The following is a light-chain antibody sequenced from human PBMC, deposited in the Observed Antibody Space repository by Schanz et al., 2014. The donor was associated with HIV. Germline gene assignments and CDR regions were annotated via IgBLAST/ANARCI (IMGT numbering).Light chain of an antibody. J-gene: IGKJ2*01. CDR2: KAS. CDR1: QTISSW. V-gene: IGKV1-5*03. CDR3: QQYNDKSYT. Sequence: DIQMTQSPSTLSASIGDRVTITCRASQTISSWLAWYQQKPGKAPKLLIYKASSLESGVPSRFSGSGSGTEFTLTISSLQPDDFATYYCQQYNDKSYTFGQGTKLEIK.